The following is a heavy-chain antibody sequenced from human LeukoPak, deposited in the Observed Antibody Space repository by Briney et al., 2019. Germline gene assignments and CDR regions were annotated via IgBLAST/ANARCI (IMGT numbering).Heavy chain of an antibody. Sequence: GGSLRLSCAASGFTFDDYGMSWVRQAPGKGLEWVSGIIWNGGSTGYADSVKGRFTISRDNAKNSLYLQMNSLRAEDTALYYCARENLADYYDSSGYFDYWGQGTLVTVSS. J-gene: IGHJ4*02. V-gene: IGHV3-20*04. CDR3: ARENLADYYDSSGYFDY. D-gene: IGHD3-22*01. CDR2: IIWNGGST. CDR1: GFTFDDYG.